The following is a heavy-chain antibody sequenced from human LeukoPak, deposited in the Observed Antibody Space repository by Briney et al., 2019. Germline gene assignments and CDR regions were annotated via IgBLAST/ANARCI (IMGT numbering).Heavy chain of an antibody. Sequence: PSETLSLTCTVSGGSISSGSYYWSWIRQPAGKGLEWIGRIYTSGSTNYNPSLKSRVTISVDTSKNQFSLKLSSVTAADTAVYYCAREPQYDFWKADPNHYYYYMDVWGKGTTVTVSS. CDR2: IYTSGST. CDR3: AREPQYDFWKADPNHYYYYMDV. J-gene: IGHJ6*03. D-gene: IGHD3-3*01. V-gene: IGHV4-61*02. CDR1: GGSISSGSYY.